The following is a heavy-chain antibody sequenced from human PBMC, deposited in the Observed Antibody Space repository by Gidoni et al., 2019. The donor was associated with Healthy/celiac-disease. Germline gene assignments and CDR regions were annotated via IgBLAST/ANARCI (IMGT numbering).Heavy chain of an antibody. CDR1: GFHLRSYE. D-gene: IGHD3-3*01. CDR3: ARDRVVIDYGWFDP. CDR2: ISSSGSTI. J-gene: IGHJ5*02. V-gene: IGHV3-48*03. Sequence: VELVECGGGLVQPGGSLGLSCAASGFHLRSYEMNWVRQAPGKGLEWVSYISSSGSTIYYADSVKGRFTISRDNAKNSLYLQMNSLRAEDTAVYYCARDRVVIDYGWFDPWGQGTLVTVSS.